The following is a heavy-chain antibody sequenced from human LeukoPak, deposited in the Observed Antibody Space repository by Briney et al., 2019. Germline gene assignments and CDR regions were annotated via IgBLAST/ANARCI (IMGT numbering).Heavy chain of an antibody. CDR3: ASSGAYYYYGMDV. CDR1: GGSISSGGYS. CDR2: IYHSGST. V-gene: IGHV4-30-2*01. D-gene: IGHD1-26*01. Sequence: PSQTLSLTCAVSGGSISSGGYSWSWIRQPPGKGLEWIGYIYHSGSTYYNPSLKSRVTISVDRSKNQFSPKLSSVTAADTAVYYCASSGAYYYYGMDVWGQGTTVTVSS. J-gene: IGHJ6*02.